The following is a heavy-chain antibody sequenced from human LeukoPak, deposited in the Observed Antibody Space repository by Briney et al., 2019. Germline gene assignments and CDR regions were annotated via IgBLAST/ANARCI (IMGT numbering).Heavy chain of an antibody. J-gene: IGHJ5*02. CDR2: IRSKAYGGTT. D-gene: IGHD3-22*01. V-gene: IGHV3-49*04. CDR1: GFSFGDYA. Sequence: GGSLRLSCTASGFSFGDYAMSWVRQAPGKGLEWVGFIRSKAYGGTTEYAASVKGRFTISRDDSKSIAYLQMNSLKTEDTAVYYCTRDRSGYYRGPTYPIDPWGQGTLVTVSS. CDR3: TRDRSGYYRGPTYPIDP.